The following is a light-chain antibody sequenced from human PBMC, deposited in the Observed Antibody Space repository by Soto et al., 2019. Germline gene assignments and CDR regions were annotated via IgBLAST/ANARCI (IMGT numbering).Light chain of an antibody. CDR3: QQYGTSEII. CDR2: GAS. V-gene: IGKV3-20*01. J-gene: IGKJ5*01. CDR1: QSVSSSY. Sequence: IVLTHSPGTLSFSPGEIATLSFRASQSVSSSYLAWYQQKPGQAPRLLIYGASSRATGIPDRFSGSGSGTDFTLTISRLETEDFAVFYCQQYGTSEIIFGQGTRLEIK.